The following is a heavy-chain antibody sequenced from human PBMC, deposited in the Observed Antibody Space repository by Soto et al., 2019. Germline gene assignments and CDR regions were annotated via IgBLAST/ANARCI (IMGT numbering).Heavy chain of an antibody. J-gene: IGHJ4*02. D-gene: IGHD1-1*01. CDR3: ARQSLGNIRLRGFDY. Sequence: QVQLVESGGGVVQPGRSLRLSCAASGFTFSSYGMHWVRQAPGKGLEWVAVIWYDGSEKYYADSVKGPFTISRDNSKNTLYLQMNSLRAEDTAVYYCARQSLGNIRLRGFDYWGQGALVTVSS. V-gene: IGHV3-33*01. CDR1: GFTFSSYG. CDR2: IWYDGSEK.